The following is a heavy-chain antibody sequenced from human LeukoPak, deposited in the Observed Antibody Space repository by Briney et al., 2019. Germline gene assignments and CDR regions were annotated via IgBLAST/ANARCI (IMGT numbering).Heavy chain of an antibody. V-gene: IGHV4-34*01. Sequence: SETLSLTCAVYGGSFSGYYWSWIRQPPGKGLEWIGEINHSGSTNYNPSLKSRVTISVDTSKNQFSLKLSSVTAADTAVYYCARGGSEWLRLGTNFDYWGQGTLVTVSS. D-gene: IGHD5-12*01. CDR3: ARGGSEWLRLGTNFDY. J-gene: IGHJ4*02. CDR2: INHSGST. CDR1: GGSFSGYY.